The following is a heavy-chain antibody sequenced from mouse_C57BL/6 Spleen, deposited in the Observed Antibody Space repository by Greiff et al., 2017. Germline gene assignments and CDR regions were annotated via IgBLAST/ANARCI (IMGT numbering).Heavy chain of an antibody. Sequence: QVQLQQSGAELVKPGASVKLSCKASGYTFTEYTIHWVKQRSGQGLEWIGWFYPGSGSIKYNEKFKDKATLTADKSSSTVYMELSRLTSEDSAVYFCARHEDGSLYYYGSGYFDYWGQGTTLTVSS. J-gene: IGHJ2*01. D-gene: IGHD1-1*01. CDR3: ARHEDGSLYYYGSGYFDY. CDR2: FYPGSGSI. CDR1: GYTFTEYT. V-gene: IGHV1-62-2*01.